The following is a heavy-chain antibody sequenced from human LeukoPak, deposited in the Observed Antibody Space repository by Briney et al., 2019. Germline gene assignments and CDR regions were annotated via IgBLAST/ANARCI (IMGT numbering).Heavy chain of an antibody. CDR3: AREFVTMVRGVIVRWFDP. D-gene: IGHD3-10*01. V-gene: IGHV3-53*01. Sequence: GGSLRLSCGVSGFTFSSYAMTWVRQAPGKGLEWVSVIYSGGSTYYADSVKGRFTISRDNSKNTLYLQMNSLRAEDTAVYYCAREFVTMVRGVIVRWFDPWGQGTLVTVSS. J-gene: IGHJ5*02. CDR1: GFTFSSYA. CDR2: IYSGGST.